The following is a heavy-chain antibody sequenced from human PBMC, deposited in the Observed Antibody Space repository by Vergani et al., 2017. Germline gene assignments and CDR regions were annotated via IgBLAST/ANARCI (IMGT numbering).Heavy chain of an antibody. D-gene: IGHD4-17*01. Sequence: QVQLVQSGAEVKKPGSSVKVSCKASGGTFSSYAISWVRQAPGQGLEWMGGIIPIFGTANYAQTFQGRVTITADESTSTAYMELSSLRSEDTAVYYFARTGGSGDYVSYYYYYMDVWGKGTTVTVSS. CDR2: IIPIFGTA. CDR1: GGTFSSYA. CDR3: ARTGGSGDYVSYYYYYMDV. J-gene: IGHJ6*03. V-gene: IGHV1-69*01.